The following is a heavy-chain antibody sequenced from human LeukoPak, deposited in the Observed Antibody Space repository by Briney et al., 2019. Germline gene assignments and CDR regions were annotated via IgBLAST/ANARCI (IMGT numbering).Heavy chain of an antibody. CDR1: GFTFSSYE. Sequence: GGSLRLSCAASGFTFSSYEMNWVRQAPGKGLEWVSYISSSGSTIYYADSMKGRFTISRDNAKNSLYLQMNSLRAEDTVVYYCAREGGEWELLRTFDYWGQGTLVTVSS. CDR2: ISSSGSTI. D-gene: IGHD1-26*01. V-gene: IGHV3-48*03. CDR3: AREGGEWELLRTFDY. J-gene: IGHJ4*02.